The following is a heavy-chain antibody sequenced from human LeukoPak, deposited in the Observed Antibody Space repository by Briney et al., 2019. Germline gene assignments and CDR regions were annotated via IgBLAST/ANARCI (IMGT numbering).Heavy chain of an antibody. CDR3: ARDHDWAFDY. D-gene: IGHD3-9*01. J-gene: IGHJ4*02. V-gene: IGHV3-48*04. CDR1: GFTFSSYS. Sequence: GGSLRLSCEASGFTFSSYSMNWVRQAPGKGLEWVSYIGGSGSPVDYTDSVKGRFTMSRDNTKNSLSLQMNSLRAEDTAVYYCARDHDWAFDYWGQGILVTVSS. CDR2: IGGSGSPV.